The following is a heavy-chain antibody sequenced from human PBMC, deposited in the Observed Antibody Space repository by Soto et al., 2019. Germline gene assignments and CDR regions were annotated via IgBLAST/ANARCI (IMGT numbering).Heavy chain of an antibody. V-gene: IGHV3-73*01. CDR3: TRSDYKVYRFDP. Sequence: GGSLRLSCAASGFTLSDSAVHWVRQASGKGLEWVGRIRSKSSNYATTYAASVEGRFTISRDDSKNTAYLQMSSLKIEDTAVYYCTRSDYKVYRFDPWGQGTLVTVSS. D-gene: IGHD4-4*01. CDR1: GFTLSDSA. CDR2: IRSKSSNYAT. J-gene: IGHJ5*02.